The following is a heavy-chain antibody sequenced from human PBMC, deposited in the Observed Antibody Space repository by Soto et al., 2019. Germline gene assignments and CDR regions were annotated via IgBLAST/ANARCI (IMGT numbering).Heavy chain of an antibody. D-gene: IGHD3-16*01. CDR3: ARGTLRYYAIDV. J-gene: IGHJ6*02. V-gene: IGHV1-3*01. Sequence: ATVKASCKASGYSFTNHAIHWVRQAPGQSPEWMGWINAGSGNTKSSQKFQGRVTITRDTSASTAYMELSSLRSEDTAVYYCARGTLRYYAIDVWGQGTTLTVSS. CDR1: GYSFTNHA. CDR2: INAGSGNT.